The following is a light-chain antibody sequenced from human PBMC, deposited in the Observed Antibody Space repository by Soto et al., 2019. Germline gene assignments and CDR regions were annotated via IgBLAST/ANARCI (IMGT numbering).Light chain of an antibody. J-gene: IGLJ2*01. Sequence: GLTQPPSVSGAPGQRVTISCTGSSSYIGAGYDVHWYQQLPGTAPKLLIYANTNRPSGVPDRFSGSKSGTSASLAITGLQAEDEADYYCQSYDDSLGGHVIFGGGTKLTVL. CDR1: SSYIGAGYD. V-gene: IGLV1-40*01. CDR2: ANT. CDR3: QSYDDSLGGHVI.